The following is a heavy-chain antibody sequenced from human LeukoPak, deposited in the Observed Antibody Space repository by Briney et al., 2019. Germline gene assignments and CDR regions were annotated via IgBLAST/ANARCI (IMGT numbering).Heavy chain of an antibody. J-gene: IGHJ4*02. V-gene: IGHV3-74*01. Sequence: GGSLGLSCAASGFTFTRYWMHWVRQVPGKGLVWVSRINIDGTTTNYADSVKGRFTVSRDNAKNTLYLQVNSLRVEDTAVYYCARDSYEVGATFDYWGQGTLVTVSS. CDR2: INIDGTTT. CDR1: GFTFTRYW. D-gene: IGHD1-26*01. CDR3: ARDSYEVGATFDY.